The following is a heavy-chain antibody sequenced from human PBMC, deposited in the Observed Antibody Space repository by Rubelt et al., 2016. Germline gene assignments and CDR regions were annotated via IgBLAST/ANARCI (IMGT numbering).Heavy chain of an antibody. Sequence: ESGGGLVQPGGSLRLSCAASGFTVSSNYMSWVRQAPGKGLEWVSVIYSGGSTYYADSVKGRFTISRDNAKNSLYLQMNSLRAEDTAVYYCARAGGHYDFWSGPPGGWGQGTLVTVSS. D-gene: IGHD3-3*01. CDR2: IYSGGST. CDR1: GFTVSSNY. J-gene: IGHJ4*02. V-gene: IGHV3-66*01. CDR3: ARAGGHYDFWSGPPGG.